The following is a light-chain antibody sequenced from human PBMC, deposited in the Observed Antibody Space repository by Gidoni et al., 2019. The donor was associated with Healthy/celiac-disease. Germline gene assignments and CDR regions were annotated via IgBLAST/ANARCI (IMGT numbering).Light chain of an antibody. CDR2: GAS. CDR3: QQYGSSLL. CDR1: QSVSSSY. V-gene: IGKV3-20*01. Sequence: EIVLTQSPGTLSLSPGERATLSCRASQSVSSSYLAWYQQQPGQAPRLLIYGASSRATGIPDRFSGSGSGTDFTLTISRLEPEDFAVYYCQQYGSSLLFGPGTKVDIK. J-gene: IGKJ3*01.